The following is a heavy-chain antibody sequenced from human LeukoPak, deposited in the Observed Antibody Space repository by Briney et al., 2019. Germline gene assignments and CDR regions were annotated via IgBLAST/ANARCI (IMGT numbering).Heavy chain of an antibody. Sequence: SETLSLTCTVSGYSFSSGYYWGWIRQPPGKGLEGIGSIYHSGITYYNPSLKSRVTISVDTSKNQFSLKLSSVTAADTAVYYCARAQGPGYCSGGSCFSYCYFDLWGRGTLVTVSS. CDR1: GYSFSSGYY. D-gene: IGHD2-15*01. V-gene: IGHV4-38-2*02. CDR2: IYHSGIT. J-gene: IGHJ2*01. CDR3: ARAQGPGYCSGGSCFSYCYFDL.